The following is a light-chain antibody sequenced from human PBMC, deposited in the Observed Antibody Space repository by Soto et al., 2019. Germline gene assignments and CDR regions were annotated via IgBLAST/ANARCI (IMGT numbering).Light chain of an antibody. Sequence: QSVLTQPASVSGSPGQSITISCTGTSSDVGGYNYVSWYQQHPSKAPKLMIYEVSNRPSGVSSRFSGSKSGNAASLTISGLQAEDEADYYCSSYTTSSSWVFGGGTKLTVL. CDR1: SSDVGGYNY. CDR2: EVS. CDR3: SSYTTSSSWV. J-gene: IGLJ3*02. V-gene: IGLV2-14*01.